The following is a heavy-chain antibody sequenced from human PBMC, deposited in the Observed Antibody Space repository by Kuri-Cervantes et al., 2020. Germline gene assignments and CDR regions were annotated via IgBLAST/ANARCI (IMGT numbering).Heavy chain of an antibody. CDR1: AFTFSRYW. J-gene: IGHJ4*02. V-gene: IGHV3-74*01. CDR2: IKGDGSDI. CDR3: AKDPGGGYSYGPPPHYFDY. Sequence: LSLTCAASAFTFSRYWMHWVRQAPGKGLVWVSRIKGDGSDIVYADSVRGRFTISRDNAKNTLYLQINSLRGEDTAVYYCAKDPGGGYSYGPPPHYFDYWGQGTLVTVSS. D-gene: IGHD5-18*01.